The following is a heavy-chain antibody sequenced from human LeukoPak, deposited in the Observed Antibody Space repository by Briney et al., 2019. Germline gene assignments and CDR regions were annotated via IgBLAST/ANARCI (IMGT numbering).Heavy chain of an antibody. D-gene: IGHD2-2*01. CDR1: GFTFINYA. J-gene: IGHJ4*02. V-gene: IGHV3-23*01. Sequence: GGSLRLSCAASGFTFINYAMNWVRQAPGKGLQWVSTISGRGGRTYYADSVKGRFTISRDNSKNTLFLRMNSLRAEDTAVYFCAKTPFEYQLLFFDYWGQGTLVTVSS. CDR2: ISGRGGRT. CDR3: AKTPFEYQLLFFDY.